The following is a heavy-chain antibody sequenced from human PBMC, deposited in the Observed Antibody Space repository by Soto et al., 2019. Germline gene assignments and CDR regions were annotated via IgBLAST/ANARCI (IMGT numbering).Heavy chain of an antibody. J-gene: IGHJ4*02. CDR1: GFSLSTNRVG. CDR2: IYGDDNK. Sequence: QITLKESGPTLVKPTQTLTLTCTFSGFSLSTNRVGVGWIRQPPGKALEWLTLIYGDDNKHYSPSLKTRLTITKDTSKNQVFLTLTTMDPVDTATYYCAHSPAYCSGPGCAYFDSWGQGTLVTVSS. CDR3: AHSPAYCSGPGCAYFDS. D-gene: IGHD2-15*01. V-gene: IGHV2-5*02.